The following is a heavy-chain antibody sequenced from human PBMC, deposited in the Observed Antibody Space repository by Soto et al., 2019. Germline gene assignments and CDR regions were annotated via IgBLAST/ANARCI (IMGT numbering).Heavy chain of an antibody. Sequence: HEHLVQSGAEVKRPGASLKVSCKASGYSFTGYYIHWVRQAPGQGLEWMGWINPDSGATNYAQNFQGRVPLTSDTSISTASMDLTSLTSDDTAVYYCARSDYGTGGYAFPYFDYWGQGTLVIVSS. D-gene: IGHD2-8*02. CDR1: GYSFTGYY. V-gene: IGHV1-2*02. J-gene: IGHJ4*02. CDR2: INPDSGAT. CDR3: ARSDYGTGGYAFPYFDY.